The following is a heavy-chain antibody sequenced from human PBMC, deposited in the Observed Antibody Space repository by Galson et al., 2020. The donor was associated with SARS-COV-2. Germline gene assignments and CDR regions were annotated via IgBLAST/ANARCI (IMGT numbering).Heavy chain of an antibody. J-gene: IGHJ4*02. CDR3: ARDNYDILTGYLQELPD. D-gene: IGHD3-9*01. Sequence: GESLKISCAASGFTFSSYGMHWVRQAPGKGLEWVAVIWYDGSNKYYADSVKGRFTISRDNSKNTLYLQMNSLRAEDTAVYYCARDNYDILTGYLQELPDWGQGTLVTVSS. CDR1: GFTFSSYG. V-gene: IGHV3-33*01. CDR2: IWYDGSNK.